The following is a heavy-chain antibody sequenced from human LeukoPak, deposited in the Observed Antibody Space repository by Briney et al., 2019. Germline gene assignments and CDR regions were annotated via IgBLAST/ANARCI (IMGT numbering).Heavy chain of an antibody. Sequence: SETLSLTCTVSDNSISSFYWSWIRQPPGKGLEWIGFVYKTGHTNYNPSLKSRVTISVDTSKNQFSLKLSSVTAADTAVYYCARTHYDFWSGNQYYYYGMDVWGQGTTVTVSS. CDR1: DNSISSFY. CDR3: ARTHYDFWSGNQYYYYGMDV. J-gene: IGHJ6*02. D-gene: IGHD3-3*01. CDR2: VYKTGHT. V-gene: IGHV4-59*01.